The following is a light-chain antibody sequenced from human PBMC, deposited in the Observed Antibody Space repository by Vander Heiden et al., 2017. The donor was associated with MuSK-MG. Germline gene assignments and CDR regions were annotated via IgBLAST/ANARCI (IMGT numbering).Light chain of an antibody. CDR2: QDS. CDR3: QTWDSSTAV. CDR1: KMGDKY. Sequence: SFEVTQPPSVSVTPGQTASIPCSGDKMGDKYACWYQQKPGQSPVLVIYQDSKRPSGIPERFSGSKSGNTATLTISGTQAMDEADYYCQTWDSSTAVFGGGTKVTVL. V-gene: IGLV3-1*01. J-gene: IGLJ2*01.